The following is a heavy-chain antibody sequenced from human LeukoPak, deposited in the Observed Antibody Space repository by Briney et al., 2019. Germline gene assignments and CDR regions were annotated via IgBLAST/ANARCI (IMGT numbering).Heavy chain of an antibody. CDR3: ARHPGGSHRGWKNFDS. V-gene: IGHV4-59*08. CDR1: IHSINGYH. D-gene: IGHD3-16*01. Sequence: SETLSLTCTVCIHSINGYHWMCLRHPPGQGLEWIGYIYSTGSTNYSPSLKRRVTISVDSSKNQFSLKLTSVTCVVMSVYYCARHPGGSHRGWKNFDSWGQGALVTVSS. CDR2: IYSTGST. J-gene: IGHJ4*02.